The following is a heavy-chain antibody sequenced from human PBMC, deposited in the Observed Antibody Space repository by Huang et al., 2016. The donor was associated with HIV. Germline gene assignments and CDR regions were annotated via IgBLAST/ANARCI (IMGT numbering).Heavy chain of an antibody. CDR2: MYCSVSN. J-gene: IGHJ4*02. D-gene: IGHD3-3*01. V-gene: IGHV4-39*01. CDR3: VRHRTNYDFWSGYYPYFDD. CDR1: GGSISSSFYY. Sequence: QVQLQESGRGLGKPSETLSPTGTVPGGSISSSFYYWGWIRESPGKGLEWNGSMYCSVSNYDKPALKSRVTISADTSNSQFSLKLTSVTAADSAVYYCVRHRTNYDFWSGYYPYFDDWGQGTLVTVSS.